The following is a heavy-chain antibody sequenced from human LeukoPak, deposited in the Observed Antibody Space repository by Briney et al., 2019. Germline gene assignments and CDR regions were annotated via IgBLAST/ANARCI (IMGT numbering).Heavy chain of an antibody. Sequence: SETLSLTCAVYGGSFSGYYWSWIRQPPGKGLEWIGEINHSGSTNYNPSLKSRVTISVDTSKNQFSLKLSSVTAADTAVYYCARLALLWFGKYAFDIWGQGTMVTVSS. V-gene: IGHV4-34*01. CDR3: ARLALLWFGKYAFDI. D-gene: IGHD3-10*01. J-gene: IGHJ3*02. CDR1: GGSFSGYY. CDR2: INHSGST.